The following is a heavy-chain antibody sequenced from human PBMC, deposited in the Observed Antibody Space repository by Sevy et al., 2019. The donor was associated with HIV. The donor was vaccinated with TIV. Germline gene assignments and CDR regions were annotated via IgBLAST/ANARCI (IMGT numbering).Heavy chain of an antibody. V-gene: IGHV3-21*01. CDR1: EFTFSSYS. Sequence: GGSLRLSCAASEFTFSSYSMNWVRQAPGKGLEWVSSISSSSSYIYYADSVKGRFTISRDNAKNSLYLQMNSLRAEDTAVYYCARDAIPAAPDGGWFDPWGQGTLVTVSS. CDR2: ISSSSSYI. D-gene: IGHD2-2*01. J-gene: IGHJ5*02. CDR3: ARDAIPAAPDGGWFDP.